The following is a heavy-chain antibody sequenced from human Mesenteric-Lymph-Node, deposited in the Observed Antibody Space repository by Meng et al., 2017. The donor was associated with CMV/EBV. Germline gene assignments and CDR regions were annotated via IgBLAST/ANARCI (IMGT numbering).Heavy chain of an antibody. CDR3: ARGPYYDTRPGYFDL. Sequence: ASGYTFTSYAMHWVRQAPGQRLEWMGWINAGNGNTKYSQKFQGRVTITRDTSASTAYMELSSLRSEDTAVYYCARGPYYDTRPGYFDLWGRGTLVPSPQ. CDR1: GYTFTSYA. J-gene: IGHJ2*01. CDR2: INAGNGNT. V-gene: IGHV1-3*01. D-gene: IGHD3-22*01.